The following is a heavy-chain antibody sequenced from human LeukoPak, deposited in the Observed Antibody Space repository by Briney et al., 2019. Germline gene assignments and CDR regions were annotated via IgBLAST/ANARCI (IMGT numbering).Heavy chain of an antibody. V-gene: IGHV5-51*01. CDR1: GYSFTSYW. CDR3: ARCPDYYDSSGYHAFDI. CDR2: IYPGDSDT. Sequence: GESLKISCKGSGYSFTSYWIGWVRQMPGQGLEWMGIIYPGDSDTRYSPSFQGRVTISADKSISTAYLQWSSLKASDTAMYYCARCPDYYDSSGYHAFDIWGQGTMVTVSS. D-gene: IGHD3-22*01. J-gene: IGHJ3*02.